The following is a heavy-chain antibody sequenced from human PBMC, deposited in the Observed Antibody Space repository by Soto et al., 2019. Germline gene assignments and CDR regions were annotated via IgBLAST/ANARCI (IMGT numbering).Heavy chain of an antibody. CDR1: GYTFTSYA. Sequence: ASVKVSCKASGYTFTSYAMHWVRQAPGQRLEWMGWINAGNGNTKYSQKFQGRVTITRDTSASTAYMELSSLRSEDTAVYYCAISXIAAAPYGMDVWGQGTTVTVSS. CDR3: AISXIAAAPYGMDV. CDR2: INAGNGNT. J-gene: IGHJ6*02. V-gene: IGHV1-3*01. D-gene: IGHD6-13*01.